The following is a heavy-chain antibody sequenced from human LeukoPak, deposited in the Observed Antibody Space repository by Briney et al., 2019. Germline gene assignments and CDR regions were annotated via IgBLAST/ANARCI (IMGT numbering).Heavy chain of an antibody. V-gene: IGHV4-39*01. CDR1: GGSISSSSYY. Sequence: SETLSLTCSVSGGSISSSSYYWSWIRQPPGKGLEWIGSIYYSGSTYYNPSLKSRVTISVDTSKNQFSLKLSSVTAADTAVYYCARQADIVVVPAFYYYYYGTDVWGQGTTVTVSS. D-gene: IGHD2-2*01. J-gene: IGHJ6*02. CDR3: ARQADIVVVPAFYYYYYGTDV. CDR2: IYYSGST.